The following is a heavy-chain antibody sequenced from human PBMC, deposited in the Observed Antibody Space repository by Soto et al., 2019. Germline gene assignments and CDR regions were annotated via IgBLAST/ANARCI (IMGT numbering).Heavy chain of an antibody. J-gene: IGHJ1*01. D-gene: IGHD3-22*01. V-gene: IGHV4-31*03. CDR1: GGSISSGGYY. CDR3: ARVFQYYYDSNRVPAEYFQH. Sequence: QVQLQESGPGLVKPSQTLSLTCTVSGGSISSGGYYWSWIRQHPGKGLEWIGYIYYSGSTYYNPSLKSRVTISVDTSKNQFSLKLSSVTAADTAVYYCARVFQYYYDSNRVPAEYFQHWGQGTLVTVSS. CDR2: IYYSGST.